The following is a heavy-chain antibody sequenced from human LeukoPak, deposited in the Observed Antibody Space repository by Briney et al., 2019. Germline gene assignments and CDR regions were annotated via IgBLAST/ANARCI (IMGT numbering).Heavy chain of an antibody. CDR3: AQRGVQGYMDV. CDR1: GYSFGGFY. Sequence: GGSLRLSCEDSGYSFGGFYMRWVRQAPGKGLEWVASINGDGEYTVYAASVKGRFTISRDNSNNMLNLQMSSLRAEDTALYYCAQRGVQGYMDVWGKGTTVIVSS. CDR2: INGDGEYT. J-gene: IGHJ6*03. V-gene: IGHV3-20*04. D-gene: IGHD1-26*01.